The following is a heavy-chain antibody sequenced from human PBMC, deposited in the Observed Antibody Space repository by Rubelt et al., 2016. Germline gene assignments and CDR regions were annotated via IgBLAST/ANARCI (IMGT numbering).Heavy chain of an antibody. CDR1: GGSFSGYY. D-gene: IGHD3-10*01. CDR2: INHSGST. Sequence: QVQLQQWGAGLLKPSETLSLTCAVYGGSFSGYYRSWIRQPPGKGLEWIGEINHSGSTNYNPSRKSRVTRSVGTSKNRFSLKLSSVSAADTAVYYWARSNFNRGVMRYWGQGTLVTVSS. J-gene: IGHJ4*02. V-gene: IGHV4-34*01. CDR3: ARSNFNRGVMRY.